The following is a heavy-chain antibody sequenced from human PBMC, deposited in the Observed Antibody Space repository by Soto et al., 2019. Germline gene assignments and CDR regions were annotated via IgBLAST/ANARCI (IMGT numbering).Heavy chain of an antibody. V-gene: IGHV4-34*01. D-gene: IGHD3-22*01. CDR3: ARGPDYYDSSHNWLDP. Sequence: PSETLSLTCAVYGGSFSGYYWSWIRQPPGKGLEWIGEINHSGSTNYNPSLKSRVTISVDTSKNQFSLKLSSVTAADTAVYYCARGPDYYDSSHNWLDPWGQGTLVTVS. CDR1: GGSFSGYY. J-gene: IGHJ5*02. CDR2: INHSGST.